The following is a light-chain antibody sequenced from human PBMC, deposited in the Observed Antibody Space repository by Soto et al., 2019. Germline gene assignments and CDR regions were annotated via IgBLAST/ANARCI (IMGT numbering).Light chain of an antibody. CDR3: QQANSFPLT. Sequence: DIEMTQSQSSLSESAGDRVTITCRASQGIITYLNWYQQKPGKAPKLLIYAASSLQSGVPSRFSGSGSETDFTLTISSLQPEDFATYYCQQANSFPLTFGGVTKMDIK. CDR2: AAS. CDR1: QGIITY. J-gene: IGKJ4*01. V-gene: IGKV1-39*01.